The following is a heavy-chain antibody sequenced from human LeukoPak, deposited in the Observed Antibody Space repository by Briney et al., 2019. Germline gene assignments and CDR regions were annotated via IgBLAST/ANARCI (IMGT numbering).Heavy chain of an antibody. CDR1: GGTFSSYA. Sequence: SVKVSCKASGGTFSSYAISWVRQAPGQGLEWMGGIIPIFGTANYAQKFQGRVTITADESTSTAYMELSSLRSEDTAVYYCARDSGSRGATNDYWGQGTLVTVSS. V-gene: IGHV1-69*13. CDR2: IIPIFGTA. CDR3: ARDSGSRGATNDY. J-gene: IGHJ4*02. D-gene: IGHD5-24*01.